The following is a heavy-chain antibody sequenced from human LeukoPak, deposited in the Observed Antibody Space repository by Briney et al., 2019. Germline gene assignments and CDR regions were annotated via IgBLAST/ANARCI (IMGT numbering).Heavy chain of an antibody. J-gene: IGHJ3*02. D-gene: IGHD1-26*01. CDR1: EYTLTELS. V-gene: IGHV1-24*01. Sequence: GASVKDSCKVSEYTLTELSMHWVRQAPGKGLEWLGGFDPEDGEIIYAQKFQGRVTMSDDTSTDTAYMELGSLRSDDTAVYYCAADRGDYSGSYWTAFDIWGQGTMVTVSS. CDR3: AADRGDYSGSYWTAFDI. CDR2: FDPEDGEI.